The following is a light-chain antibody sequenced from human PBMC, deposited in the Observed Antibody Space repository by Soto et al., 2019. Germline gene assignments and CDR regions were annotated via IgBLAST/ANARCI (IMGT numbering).Light chain of an antibody. Sequence: QSVLTQPPSASGSPGQSVTISCTGTSSDVGGYNYVSWYQQHPGKAPKLMIYEVSKRPSGVPDRFSGSKSGNTASLTVSGLQAEDVADYYCSSYAGSIYSYVVVTMTIVTDL. CDR3: SSYAGSIYSYV. CDR2: EVS. J-gene: IGLJ1*01. V-gene: IGLV2-8*01. CDR1: SSDVGGYNY.